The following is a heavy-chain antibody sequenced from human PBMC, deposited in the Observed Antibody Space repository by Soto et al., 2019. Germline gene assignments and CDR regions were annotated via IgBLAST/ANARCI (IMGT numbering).Heavy chain of an antibody. CDR2: IYYSGST. CDR3: ARGLLMTTVSGFDY. Sequence: SETLSLTCTVSGGSISSGGYYWSWIRQHPGKGLEWIGYIYYSGSTYYNPSLKSRVTISVDTSKNQFSLKLSSVTAADTAVYYCARGLLMTTVSGFDYWGQGTLVTVSS. CDR1: GGSISSGGYY. D-gene: IGHD4-17*01. J-gene: IGHJ4*02. V-gene: IGHV4-31*03.